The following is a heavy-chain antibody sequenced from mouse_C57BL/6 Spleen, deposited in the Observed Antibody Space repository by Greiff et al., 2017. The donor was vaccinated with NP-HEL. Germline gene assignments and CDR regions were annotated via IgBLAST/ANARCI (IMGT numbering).Heavy chain of an antibody. CDR1: GFSLTSYG. V-gene: IGHV2-5*01. D-gene: IGHD2-2*01. CDR3: AYGYDEGKTFAY. CDR2: IWRGGST. Sequence: VKLMESGPGLVQPSQSLSITCTVSGFSLTSYGVHWVRQSPGKGLEWLGVIWRGGSTDYNAAFMSRLSITKDNSKSQVFFKMNSLQADDTAIYYCAYGYDEGKTFAYWGQGTLVTVSA. J-gene: IGHJ3*01.